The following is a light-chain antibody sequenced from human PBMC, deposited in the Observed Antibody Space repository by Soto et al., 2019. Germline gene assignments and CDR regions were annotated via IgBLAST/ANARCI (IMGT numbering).Light chain of an antibody. CDR1: QGISSY. J-gene: IGKJ4*01. V-gene: IGKV1-27*01. Sequence: DIQMTQSPSSLSASVGDRVTITCRASQGISSYLAWYQQKPGKVPKLLISAASTLQSGVPSRFSGSGSGTDFTLTISRLRPEDVATYYCQKYNSAPLTFGGGTKVEIK. CDR3: QKYNSAPLT. CDR2: AAS.